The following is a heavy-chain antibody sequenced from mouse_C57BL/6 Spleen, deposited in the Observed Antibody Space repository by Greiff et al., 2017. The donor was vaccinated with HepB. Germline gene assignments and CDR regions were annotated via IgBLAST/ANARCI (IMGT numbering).Heavy chain of an antibody. Sequence: QVQLQQSGAELVRPGTSVKVSCKASGYAFTNYLIEWVKQRPGQGLEWIGVINPGSGGTNYNEKFKGKATLTADKSSSTAYMQLSSLTSEDSAVYFCASLGRAWFAYWGQGTLVTVSA. V-gene: IGHV1-54*01. D-gene: IGHD4-1*01. CDR3: ASLGRAWFAY. J-gene: IGHJ3*01. CDR1: GYAFTNYL. CDR2: INPGSGGT.